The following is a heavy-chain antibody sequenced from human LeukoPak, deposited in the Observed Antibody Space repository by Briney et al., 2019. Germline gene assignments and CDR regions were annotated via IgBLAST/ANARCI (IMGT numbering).Heavy chain of an antibody. D-gene: IGHD3-10*01. CDR2: ISSSSSYI. CDR1: GFTFSSYN. J-gene: IGHJ6*03. Sequence: PGGSLRLSCAASGFTFSSYNMNWVRQAPGKGLEWVSSISSSSSYIYYADSARGRFTISRDNAKNSLYLQMNSLRAEDTAVYYCARHGSITMVRGRLRYYYMDVWGKGTTVTISS. CDR3: ARHGSITMVRGRLRYYYMDV. V-gene: IGHV3-21*01.